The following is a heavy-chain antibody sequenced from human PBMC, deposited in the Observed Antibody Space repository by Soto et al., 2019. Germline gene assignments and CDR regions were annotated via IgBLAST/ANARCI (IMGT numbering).Heavy chain of an antibody. D-gene: IGHD2-15*01. J-gene: IGHJ4*02. Sequence: EVQLVESGGGLVQPGGSLRLSCAASGLTFSNFRMHWVRQAPGKGLVWVALISNDGRSTNHADSVKGRLTISRDNAKSTLYLQLKSLRAEDTAVYYCARDIAGLSYLGQGTLVTVSS. V-gene: IGHV3-74*01. CDR1: GLTFSNFR. CDR3: ARDIAGLSY. CDR2: ISNDGRST.